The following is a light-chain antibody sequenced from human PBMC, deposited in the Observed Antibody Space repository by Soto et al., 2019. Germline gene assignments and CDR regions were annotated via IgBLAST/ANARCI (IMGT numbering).Light chain of an antibody. CDR1: QSVAGD. Sequence: DIVLTHAPVTLSVSPGEGATLSCRASQSVAGDLAWYQQTPGQVPRLLIYAASTRATGIPARFSGSGSGTDFTLTVSSLQSEDFAVYYCQQYNKWPLTFGGGTRWIS. CDR2: AAS. J-gene: IGKJ4*01. V-gene: IGKV3-15*01. CDR3: QQYNKWPLT.